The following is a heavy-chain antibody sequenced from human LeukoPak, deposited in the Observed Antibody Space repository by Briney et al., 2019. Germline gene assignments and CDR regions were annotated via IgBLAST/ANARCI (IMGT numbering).Heavy chain of an antibody. J-gene: IGHJ5*02. D-gene: IGHD2-8*01. CDR2: IRYDGSNK. V-gene: IGHV3-30*02. CDR1: GFTFSSYG. Sequence: GGSLRLSCAASGFTFSSYGMHWVRQAPGKGLEWVAFIRYDGSNKYYADSVKGRFTISRDNSKNTLYLQMNSLRVEDTAVYYCAKALGYCTNGVCHGFDPWGQGTLVTVSS. CDR3: AKALGYCTNGVCHGFDP.